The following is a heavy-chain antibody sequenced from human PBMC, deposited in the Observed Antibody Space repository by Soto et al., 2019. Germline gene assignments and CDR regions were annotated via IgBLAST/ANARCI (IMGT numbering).Heavy chain of an antibody. Sequence: EVQLLESGGGLVQPGGSLRLSCAASGFTFSSYAMSWVRQAPGKGLEWVSAISGSGGSTYYADSVKGRFTISRDNSEKTLYLQMNCLRAEDTAVYYCAKALGAPRPPAGFDIWGQGTMVTVSS. J-gene: IGHJ3*02. CDR2: ISGSGGST. CDR1: GFTFSSYA. V-gene: IGHV3-23*01. D-gene: IGHD1-26*01. CDR3: AKALGAPRPPAGFDI.